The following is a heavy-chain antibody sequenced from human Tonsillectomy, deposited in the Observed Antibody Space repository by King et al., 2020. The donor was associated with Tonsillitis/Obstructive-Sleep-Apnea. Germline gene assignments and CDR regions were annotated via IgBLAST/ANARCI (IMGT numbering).Heavy chain of an antibody. Sequence: VQLVESGGGLVQPGGSLRLSCAASGFTVSSNYMSWVRQAPGKGLEWVSVIYSGGSTYYADSVKGRFTISRDNSKNTPYLQMNSLRAEDTAVYYCARYYDYLWGSYRPPGYYFDYWGQGTLVTVSS. CDR1: GFTVSSNY. J-gene: IGHJ4*02. CDR3: ARYYDYLWGSYRPPGYYFDY. CDR2: IYSGGST. V-gene: IGHV3-66*01. D-gene: IGHD3-16*02.